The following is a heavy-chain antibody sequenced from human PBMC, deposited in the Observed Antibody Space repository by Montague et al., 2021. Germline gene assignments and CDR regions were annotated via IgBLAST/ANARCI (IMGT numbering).Heavy chain of an antibody. V-gene: IGHV3-74*01. J-gene: IGHJ6*03. CDR2: IKSDGLIA. CDR1: GFTFRSYW. Sequence: SLRLSCAASGFTFRSYWMHWVRQAPGKGLVWVSRIKSDGLIAIYADSVKGRFTTSRDNAKDTLHLQMNSLRAEDTATYYCARGGLRNYYYYMDVWGKGTTVTVSS. D-gene: IGHD3-16*01. CDR3: ARGGLRNYYYYMDV.